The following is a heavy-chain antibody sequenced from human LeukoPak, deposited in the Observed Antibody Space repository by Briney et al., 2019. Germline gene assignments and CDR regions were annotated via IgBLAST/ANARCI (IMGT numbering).Heavy chain of an antibody. CDR2: IYYSGST. V-gene: IGHV4-39*07. D-gene: IGHD6-19*01. CDR1: GGSISSSSYY. CDR3: ARRGDSSGWTGAFDI. Sequence: SETLSLTCTVSGGSISSSSYYWGWIRQPPGKGLGWIGSIYYSGSTYYNPSLKSRVTISVDTSKNQFSLKLSSVTAADTAVYYCARRGDSSGWTGAFDIWGQGTMVTVSS. J-gene: IGHJ3*02.